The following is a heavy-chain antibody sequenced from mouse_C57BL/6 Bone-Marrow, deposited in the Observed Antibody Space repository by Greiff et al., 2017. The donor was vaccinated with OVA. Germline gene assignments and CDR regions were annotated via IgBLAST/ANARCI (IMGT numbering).Heavy chain of an antibody. V-gene: IGHV5-17*01. J-gene: IGHJ3*01. D-gene: IGHD3-2*02. CDR2: ISSGSSTI. CDR3: ARRADSSGFAY. Sequence: EVQVVESGGGLVKPGGSLKLSCAASGFTFSDSGMHWVRQAPEKGLEWVAYISSGSSTIYYADTVKGRFPFSRDNAKNTLFLQMTSLRSEDTAMYYCARRADSSGFAYWGQGTLVTVSA. CDR1: GFTFSDSG.